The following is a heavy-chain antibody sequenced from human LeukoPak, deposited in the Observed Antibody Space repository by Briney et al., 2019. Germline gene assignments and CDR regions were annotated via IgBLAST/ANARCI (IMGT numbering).Heavy chain of an antibody. CDR3: AKWGDYDILTGYYDSDY. CDR1: GFTFRNYA. J-gene: IGHJ4*02. V-gene: IGHV3-23*01. D-gene: IGHD3-9*01. CDR2: VSGRDDST. Sequence: PGGSLRLSCAASGFTFRNYAMSWARQAPGKGLEWVSAVSGRDDSTYYADSVKGRFTISRDNSKNTLYLQMNSLRAEDTAVYYCAKWGDYDILTGYYDSDYWGQGTLVTVSS.